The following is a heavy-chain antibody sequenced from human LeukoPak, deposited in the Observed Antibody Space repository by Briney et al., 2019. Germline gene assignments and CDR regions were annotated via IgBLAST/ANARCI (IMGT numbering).Heavy chain of an antibody. D-gene: IGHD3-16*01. J-gene: IGHJ2*01. CDR1: GFTFSSYA. CDR2: ISGSGGST. V-gene: IGHV3-23*01. Sequence: GGSLRLSCAASGFTFSSYAMSWVRQAPGKGLEWVSAISGSGGSTYYADSVKGRLTISRDNSKNTLYLQMNSLRAEDTAVYYCAKYDGRNPNWYFDLWGRGTLVTVSS. CDR3: AKYDGRNPNWYFDL.